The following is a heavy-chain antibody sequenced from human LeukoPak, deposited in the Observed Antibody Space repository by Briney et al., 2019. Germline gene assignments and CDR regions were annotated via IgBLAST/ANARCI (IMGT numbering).Heavy chain of an antibody. CDR3: ARRSKRYFDWLSGRNAFDI. Sequence: GGSLRLSCAASGFTFSSYAMSWVRQAPGKGLEWVSAISASGSITYYADSVKGRFTISRDNSKNTLYLQMNSLRAEDTALYYCARRSKRYFDWLSGRNAFDIWGQGTMVTVSS. J-gene: IGHJ3*02. D-gene: IGHD3-9*01. V-gene: IGHV3-23*01. CDR1: GFTFSSYA. CDR2: ISASGSIT.